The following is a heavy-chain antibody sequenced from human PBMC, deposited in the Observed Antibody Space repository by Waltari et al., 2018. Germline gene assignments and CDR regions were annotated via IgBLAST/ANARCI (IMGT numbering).Heavy chain of an antibody. V-gene: IGHV1-69*08. CDR2: IIPIFGTA. CDR1: GGTFSRYA. J-gene: IGHJ6*02. Sequence: QVQLVQSGAEVKKPGSSVKVSCKASGGTFSRYAISWVRQAPGQGLEWMGRIIPIFGTANYAQKFQGRVTITADKSTSTAYMELSSLRSEDTAVYYCARNYDFWSGYWSQNYYYGMDVWGQGTTVTVSS. D-gene: IGHD3-3*01. CDR3: ARNYDFWSGYWSQNYYYGMDV.